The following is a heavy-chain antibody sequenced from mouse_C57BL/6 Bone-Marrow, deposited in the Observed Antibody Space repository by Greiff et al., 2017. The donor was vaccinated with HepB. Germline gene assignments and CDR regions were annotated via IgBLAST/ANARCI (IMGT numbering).Heavy chain of an antibody. CDR2: IDPETGGT. D-gene: IGHD2-1*01. Sequence: QVQLKQSGAELVRPGASVTLSCKASGYTFTDYEMHWVKQTPVHGLEWIGAIDPETGGTAYNQKFKGKAILTADKSSSTAYMELRSLTSEDSAVNYCTRRDLLWDYWGQGTTLTVSS. V-gene: IGHV1-15*01. CDR1: GYTFTDYE. CDR3: TRRDLLWDY. J-gene: IGHJ2*01.